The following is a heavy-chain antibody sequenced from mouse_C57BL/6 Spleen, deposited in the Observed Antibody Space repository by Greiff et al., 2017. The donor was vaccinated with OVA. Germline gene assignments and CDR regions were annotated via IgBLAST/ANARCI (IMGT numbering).Heavy chain of an antibody. CDR2: IRSKSNNYAT. V-gene: IGHV10-1*01. CDR1: GFSFNTYA. D-gene: IGHD1-1*01. J-gene: IGHJ3*01. Sequence: EVMLVESGGGLVQPKGSLKLSCAASGFSFNTYAMNWVRQAPGKGLEWVARIRSKSNNYATYYADSVKDRFTISRDDSESMLYLQMNNLKTEDTAMYYCVSPTGDYGSSPFAYWGQGTLVTVSA. CDR3: VSPTGDYGSSPFAY.